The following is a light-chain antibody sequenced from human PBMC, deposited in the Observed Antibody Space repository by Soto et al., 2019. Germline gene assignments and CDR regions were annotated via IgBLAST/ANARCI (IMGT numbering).Light chain of an antibody. CDR2: DVS. CDR3: QQYDYSRS. CDR1: QNVSVS. V-gene: IGKV1-5*01. Sequence: SVSIPFRASQNVSVSLAWYQHKPGEAPKLLIYDVSNLETGVPSRFSGSGSGTEFSLTIRSLQPDDFAIYYCQQYDYSRSFGQGTKVDIK. J-gene: IGKJ1*01.